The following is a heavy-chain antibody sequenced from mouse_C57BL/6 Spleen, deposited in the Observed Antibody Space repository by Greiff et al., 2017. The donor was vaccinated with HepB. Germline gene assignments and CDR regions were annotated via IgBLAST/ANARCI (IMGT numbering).Heavy chain of an antibody. CDR1: GYSITSGYD. Sequence: EVQLQQSGPGMVKPSQSLSLTCTVTGYSITSGYDWHWIRHFPGNKLEWMGYISYSGSTNYNPSLKSRISITHDTSKNHFFLKLNSVTTEDTATYYCAREGVTTYFDVWGTRTTVTVSS. V-gene: IGHV3-1*01. CDR3: AREGVTTYFDV. J-gene: IGHJ1*03. CDR2: ISYSGST. D-gene: IGHD2-12*01.